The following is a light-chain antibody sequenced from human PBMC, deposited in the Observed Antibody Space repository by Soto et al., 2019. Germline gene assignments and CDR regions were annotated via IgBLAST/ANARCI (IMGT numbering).Light chain of an antibody. CDR3: KQYNSYSWT. J-gene: IGKJ1*01. CDR2: KAS. CDR1: QTISGW. Sequence: DIQMTQSPSTLSGSVGDRVTITCRASQTISGWLAWYQQKPGKAPKLLIYKASTLKSGVQSRFSGSGSGTEFTLTIRSLQPDDFATYYCKQYNSYSWTFGQGTKVDI. V-gene: IGKV1-5*03.